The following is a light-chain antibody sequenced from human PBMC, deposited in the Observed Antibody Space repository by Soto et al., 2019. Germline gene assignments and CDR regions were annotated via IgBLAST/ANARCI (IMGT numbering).Light chain of an antibody. V-gene: IGKV3-11*01. J-gene: IGKJ5*01. CDR2: DAS. CDR1: QSISNY. Sequence: EIGLTQSPVTLSLSPGQGAALSCRASQSISNYLAWYQQKPGQAPRLLIYDASNRATGTPARFSGSGSGTDFTLTISSLEPEDFAVYYCQQRSNWPPSNTFGQGTRLEIK. CDR3: QQRSNWPPSNT.